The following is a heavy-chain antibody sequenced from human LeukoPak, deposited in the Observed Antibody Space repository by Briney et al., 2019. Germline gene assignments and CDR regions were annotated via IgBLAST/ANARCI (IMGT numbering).Heavy chain of an antibody. Sequence: GASVKVSCKTFGYTLTGYYMHWVRQAPGQGLEWMGWINPNSGGTKYAQKFQGRVTMTRDTSISTAYMELSRLRLDDTAVYYCAREGDGYNYWGQGALVTVSS. V-gene: IGHV1-2*02. CDR3: AREGDGYNY. J-gene: IGHJ4*02. D-gene: IGHD5-24*01. CDR1: GYTLTGYY. CDR2: INPNSGGT.